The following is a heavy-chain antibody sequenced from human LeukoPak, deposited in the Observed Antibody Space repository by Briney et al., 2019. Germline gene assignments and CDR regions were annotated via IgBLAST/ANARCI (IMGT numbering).Heavy chain of an antibody. Sequence: GGSLRLSCAPSGFTFSNYAMSWVRQAPGKGLEWVSVISGGGGSTYYADSVKGRFTISRGNSKNTLYLQMNSLRAEDTAVYYCAKNPHYSSSWYEGNWFDPWGQGTLVTVSS. CDR3: AKNPHYSSSWYEGNWFDP. V-gene: IGHV3-23*01. D-gene: IGHD6-13*01. J-gene: IGHJ5*02. CDR1: GFTFSNYA. CDR2: ISGGGGST.